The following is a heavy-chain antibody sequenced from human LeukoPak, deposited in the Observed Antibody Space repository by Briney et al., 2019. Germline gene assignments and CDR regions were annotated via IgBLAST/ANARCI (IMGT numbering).Heavy chain of an antibody. D-gene: IGHD3-16*01. V-gene: IGHV1-2*02. CDR2: IYPNSGGT. Sequence: ASVKVSCKASGYTFTGYYIYWVRQAPGQGLEWMGWIYPNSGGTNYAQKIQARVIMTRDTSISTVYMELSRLRPDDTAVYYCARVGGQYWFDPWGQGTLVTVSS. J-gene: IGHJ5*02. CDR3: ARVGGQYWFDP. CDR1: GYTFTGYY.